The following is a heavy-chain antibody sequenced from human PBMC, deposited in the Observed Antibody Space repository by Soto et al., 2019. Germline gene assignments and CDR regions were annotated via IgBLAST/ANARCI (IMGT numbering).Heavy chain of an antibody. CDR1: GGSFSGYY. J-gene: IGHJ5*02. CDR3: ARDAALKWFDP. V-gene: IGHV4-34*09. CDR2: VYYSGST. Sequence: SETLSLTCTVYGGSFSGYYWTWIRQHPGTGLEWIGIVYYSGSTYYNPSLKSRVIISVDTSKKQFSLKLSSVTAADTAVYYCARDAALKWFDPWGQGTLVTVSS. D-gene: IGHD2-15*01.